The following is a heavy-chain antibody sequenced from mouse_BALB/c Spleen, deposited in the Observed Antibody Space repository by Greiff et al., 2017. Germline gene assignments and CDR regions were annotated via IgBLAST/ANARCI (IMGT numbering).Heavy chain of an antibody. Sequence: DVQLVESGGGLVKPGGSLKLSCAASGFTFSSYAMSWVRQSPEKRLEWVAEISSGGSYTYYPDTVTGRFTISRDNAKNTLYLEMSSLRSEDTAMYYCAREGDGSYYFDYWGQGTTLTVSS. V-gene: IGHV5-9-4*01. CDR2: ISSGGSYT. CDR1: GFTFSSYA. D-gene: IGHD3-2*01. J-gene: IGHJ2*01. CDR3: AREGDGSYYFDY.